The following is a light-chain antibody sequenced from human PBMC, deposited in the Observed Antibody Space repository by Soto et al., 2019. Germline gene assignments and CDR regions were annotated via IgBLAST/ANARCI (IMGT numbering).Light chain of an antibody. J-gene: IGLJ2*01. CDR2: DVS. CDR1: SSDVGGYNY. V-gene: IGLV2-14*01. Sequence: QSALTQPASVSGSPGQSITISCTGTSSDVGGYNYVSWYQQHPGKAPKLMIYDVSNGPSGVSNRFSGSKSGNTASLTISGLQAEDEADYYCSSYTSSSTVVFGAGTKLTVL. CDR3: SSYTSSSTVV.